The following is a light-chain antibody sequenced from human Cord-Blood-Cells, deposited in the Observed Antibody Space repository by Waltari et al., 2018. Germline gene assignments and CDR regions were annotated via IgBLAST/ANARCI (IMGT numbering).Light chain of an antibody. CDR2: KAS. V-gene: IGKV1-5*03. Sequence: DIQMTQSPSTLSASVGDRVTITCRASQSISSWLAWYQQKPGKAPKLLTYKASRLESGVPSRFSGSASGTEFTLTIRSLQPDDFATYYCQQYNSNPWTFGQGTKVEIK. CDR1: QSISSW. J-gene: IGKJ1*01. CDR3: QQYNSNPWT.